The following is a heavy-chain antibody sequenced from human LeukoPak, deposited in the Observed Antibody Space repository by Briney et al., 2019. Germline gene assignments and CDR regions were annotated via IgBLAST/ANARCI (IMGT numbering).Heavy chain of an antibody. V-gene: IGHV3-48*03. CDR2: ISISCDII. CDR3: ARARADMDV. J-gene: IGHJ6*03. CDR1: GFTFSSYE. Sequence: GGSLRLSCAASGFTFSSYEMNWVRQAPGKGLEWLSYISISCDIIYYADSVRGRITVSRDNAKNSLYLQMNSLTAEDTATYYCARARADMDVWGKRTTVTISS.